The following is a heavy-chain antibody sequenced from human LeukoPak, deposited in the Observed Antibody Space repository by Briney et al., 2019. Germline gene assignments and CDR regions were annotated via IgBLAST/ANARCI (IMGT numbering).Heavy chain of an antibody. J-gene: IGHJ4*02. V-gene: IGHV3-30*02. CDR1: GFTFSSYG. D-gene: IGHD1-7*01. CDR2: IRYDGSNK. CDR3: AKGGGNWDSTWC. Sequence: GGSLRLSCAASGFTFSSYGMHWVRQAPGKGLEWVAFIRYDGSNKYYADSVKGRFTISRDNSKNTLYLQMNSLRAEDTAVYYCAKGGGNWDSTWCWGRGTLVTVSS.